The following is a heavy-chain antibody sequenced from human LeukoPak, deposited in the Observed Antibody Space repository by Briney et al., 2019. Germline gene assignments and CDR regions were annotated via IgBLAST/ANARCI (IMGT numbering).Heavy chain of an antibody. Sequence: ETLSLTCAVYGGSFSGYYWSWIRQPPGKGLEWIGEINHSGSTNYNPSLKSRVTISVDTSKNQFSLKLSSVTAADTAVYYCARGSLGITMIVVAPPENWFDPWGQGTLVTVSS. CDR3: ARGSLGITMIVVAPPENWFDP. D-gene: IGHD3-22*01. CDR2: INHSGST. CDR1: GGSFSGYY. V-gene: IGHV4-34*01. J-gene: IGHJ5*02.